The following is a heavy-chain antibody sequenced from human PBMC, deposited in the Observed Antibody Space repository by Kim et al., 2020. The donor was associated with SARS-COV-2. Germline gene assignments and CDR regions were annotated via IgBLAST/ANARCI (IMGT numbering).Heavy chain of an antibody. Sequence: SVKVSCKASGGTFSSYAISWVRQAPGQGLEWMGGIIPIFGTANYAQKFQGRVTITADKSTSTAYMELSSLRSEDTAVYYCARDGGWLQLGPSYYYGMDVWGQGTTVTVSS. V-gene: IGHV1-69*06. CDR2: IIPIFGTA. CDR3: ARDGGWLQLGPSYYYGMDV. CDR1: GGTFSSYA. J-gene: IGHJ6*02. D-gene: IGHD5-12*01.